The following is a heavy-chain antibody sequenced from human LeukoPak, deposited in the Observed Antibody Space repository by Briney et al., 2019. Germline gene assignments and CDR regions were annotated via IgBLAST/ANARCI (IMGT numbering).Heavy chain of an antibody. Sequence: SETLSLTCAVYGGSFSGYYWSWIRQPPGKGLEWIGEINHSGSTNYNPSLKSRVTISVDTSKNQFSLKLSSVTAADTAVYFCATLSLDLISWVWGKGTTVTISS. V-gene: IGHV4-34*01. J-gene: IGHJ6*04. CDR3: ATLSLDLISWV. CDR1: GGSFSGYY. D-gene: IGHD3/OR15-3a*01. CDR2: INHSGST.